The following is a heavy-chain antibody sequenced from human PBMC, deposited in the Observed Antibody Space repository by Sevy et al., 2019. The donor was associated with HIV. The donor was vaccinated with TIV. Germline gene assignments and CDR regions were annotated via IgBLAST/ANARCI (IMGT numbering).Heavy chain of an antibody. J-gene: IGHJ4*02. CDR3: ATREGVGGDTALGY. CDR2: ISSSSSTI. V-gene: IGHV3-48*02. Sequence: GGSLRLSCAASGFTFSSYSMNWVRQAPGKGLEWVSYISSSSSTIYYADSVKGRFTISRDNAKNSLYLQMNSLRDEDTAVYYCATREGVGGDTALGYWGQGTLVTVSS. CDR1: GFTFSSYS. D-gene: IGHD5-18*01.